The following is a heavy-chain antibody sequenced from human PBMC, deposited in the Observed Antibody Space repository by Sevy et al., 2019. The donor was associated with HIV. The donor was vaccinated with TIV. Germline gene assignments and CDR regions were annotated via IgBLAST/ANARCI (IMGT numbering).Heavy chain of an antibody. Sequence: GGSLRLSCVASGFMFSDYWVGWVRQAPGKGLEWVANIKEDSSETYYADSVKGRFTISRDNAKNSLSLQINSLRDEGTAVYFCARGVVLRYLSWLFPFDYWGQGTPVTVSS. CDR3: ARGVVLRYLSWLFPFDY. D-gene: IGHD3-3*01. CDR2: IKEDSSET. V-gene: IGHV3-7*01. J-gene: IGHJ4*02. CDR1: GFMFSDYW.